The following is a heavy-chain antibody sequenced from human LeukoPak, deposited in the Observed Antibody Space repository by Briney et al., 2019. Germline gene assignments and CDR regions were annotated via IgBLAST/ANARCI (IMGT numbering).Heavy chain of an antibody. Sequence: GGSLRLSCAASGFTVSNNYMSWVRQAPGKGLVWVSVIHSGGTTNYADSVQGRFTISRDNSKTTVYLHMNSLRAEDTAVYYCARDSDSGYGPFAPWGQGTLVTVSS. V-gene: IGHV3-53*01. CDR2: IHSGGTT. D-gene: IGHD5-12*01. CDR1: GFTVSNNY. CDR3: ARDSDSGYGPFAP. J-gene: IGHJ5*02.